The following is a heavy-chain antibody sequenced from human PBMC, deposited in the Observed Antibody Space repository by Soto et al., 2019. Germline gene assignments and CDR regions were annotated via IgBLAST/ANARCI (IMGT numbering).Heavy chain of an antibody. D-gene: IGHD3-16*01. CDR1: GGTFSSYT. CDR3: AREAHPFARFKYFDS. Sequence: SVKVSCKASGGTFSSYTISWVRQAPGQGLEWMGRIIPILGIANYAQKFQGRVTITADKSTSTAYMELSSLRSEDTAVYYCAREAHPFARFKYFDSWGQGTLVTVSS. CDR2: IIPILGIA. V-gene: IGHV1-69*04. J-gene: IGHJ4*02.